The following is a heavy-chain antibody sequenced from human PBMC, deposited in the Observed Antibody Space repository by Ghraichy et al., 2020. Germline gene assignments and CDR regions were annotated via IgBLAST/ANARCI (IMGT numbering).Heavy chain of an antibody. J-gene: IGHJ2*01. D-gene: IGHD6-6*01. CDR3: ARGARDLAARHGVDWYFDL. V-gene: IGHV1-69*13. CDR1: GGTFSSYA. CDR2: IIPIFGTA. Sequence: SVKVSCKTSGGTFSSYAISWERQAPRQGLEWMGGIIPIFGTANYAQKFQGRVTITADESTSTAYMELSSLRSEDTAVYYCARGARDLAARHGVDWYFDLWGRGTLVKVSS.